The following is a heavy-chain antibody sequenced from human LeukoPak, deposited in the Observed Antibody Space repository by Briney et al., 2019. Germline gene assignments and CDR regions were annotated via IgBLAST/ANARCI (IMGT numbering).Heavy chain of an antibody. V-gene: IGHV4-4*07. Sequence: PSETLSLTCTVSGGSISSYYWGWIRQPPGKGLEWIGRIYTSGSTNYNPSLKSRVTMSVDTSKNQFSLKLSSVTAADTAVYYCARAYYYGSGSYLNAFDIWGQGTMVTVSS. CDR1: GGSISSYY. CDR2: IYTSGST. CDR3: ARAYYYGSGSYLNAFDI. D-gene: IGHD3-10*01. J-gene: IGHJ3*02.